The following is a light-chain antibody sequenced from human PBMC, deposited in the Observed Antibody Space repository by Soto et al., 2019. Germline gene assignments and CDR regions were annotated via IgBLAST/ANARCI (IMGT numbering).Light chain of an antibody. J-gene: IGLJ2*01. V-gene: IGLV2-14*01. CDR3: SSYTTSRSGVV. CDR2: DDS. Sequence: QSALTQPASVSGSPGQSITISCTGTSSDVGSYNYVSWYQQYPGTAPKLIIYDDSNRPSGVSYRFSGSKSGNTASLTISGLRAEDEADYYCSSYTTSRSGVVFGGGTKLTVL. CDR1: SSDVGSYNY.